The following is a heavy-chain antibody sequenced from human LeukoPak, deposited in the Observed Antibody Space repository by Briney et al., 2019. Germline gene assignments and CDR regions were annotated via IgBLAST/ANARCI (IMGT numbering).Heavy chain of an antibody. J-gene: IGHJ2*01. Sequence: GGSLRLSCAASGFTFSDYYMSWLRQAPGKGLEWVSYISSSGSTIYYADSVRGRFTISRDNAKNSLYLQMNSLRAEDTAVYYCARDGEWSPTVHFGLWGRGTLVTVSS. D-gene: IGHD3-3*01. CDR3: ARDGEWSPTVHFGL. CDR2: ISSSGSTI. CDR1: GFTFSDYY. V-gene: IGHV3-11*01.